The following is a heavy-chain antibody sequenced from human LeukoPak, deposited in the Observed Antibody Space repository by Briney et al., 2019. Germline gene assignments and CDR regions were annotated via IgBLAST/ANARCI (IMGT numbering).Heavy chain of an antibody. CDR3: ARDRGNSSFDY. CDR2: INQDVSET. Sequence: PGGSLRLSCAASGFTFSSYWMSWVRQAPGKGLEWVANINQDVSETNYVDSVKGRFTISRDNAKNSLYLQMTSLRVEDTAVYYCARDRGNSSFDYWGQGTLVTVSS. V-gene: IGHV3-7*01. D-gene: IGHD4-23*01. J-gene: IGHJ4*02. CDR1: GFTFSSYW.